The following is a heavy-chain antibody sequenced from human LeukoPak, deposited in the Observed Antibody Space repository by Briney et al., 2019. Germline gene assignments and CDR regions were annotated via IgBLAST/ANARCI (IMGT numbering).Heavy chain of an antibody. CDR2: IYYSGST. Sequence: SEALSLTCTVSGGSISSYYWSWIRQPPGKGLEWIGYIYYSGSTNYNPSLKSRVTISVDTSKNKFSLKLSSVTAADTAVYYCARGGYCSSTSCLYYFDYWGQGTLVTVSS. CDR1: GGSISSYY. J-gene: IGHJ4*02. V-gene: IGHV4-59*01. CDR3: ARGGYCSSTSCLYYFDY. D-gene: IGHD2-2*01.